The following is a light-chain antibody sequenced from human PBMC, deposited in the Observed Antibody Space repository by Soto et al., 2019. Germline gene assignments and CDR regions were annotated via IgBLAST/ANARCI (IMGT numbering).Light chain of an antibody. CDR2: GAS. CDR1: QSVSSGY. J-gene: IGKJ1*01. Sequence: DIVLTQSPGTLSLSPGERATLSCWASQSVSSGYLAWYQQKLGQAPRLLIYGASSRAAGIPDRFSGSGFGTDFTLTISSLEPEDFAVYYCQQYGSSPWTFGQGTKVEIK. V-gene: IGKV3-20*01. CDR3: QQYGSSPWT.